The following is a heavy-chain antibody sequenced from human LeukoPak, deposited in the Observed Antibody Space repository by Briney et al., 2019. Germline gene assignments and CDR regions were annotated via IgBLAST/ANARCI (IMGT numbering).Heavy chain of an antibody. J-gene: IGHJ3*02. D-gene: IGHD6-19*01. CDR3: AREGLRQWLVTGAFDI. Sequence: GGSLRLSCEASGFTFSTYWMSWVRQAPGKGLEWVANIKQDGSQTYHADSVKGRFTISRDNAKNSLYLQMNSLRAEDTAVYYCAREGLRQWLVTGAFDIWGQGTMVTVSS. V-gene: IGHV3-7*01. CDR2: IKQDGSQT. CDR1: GFTFSTYW.